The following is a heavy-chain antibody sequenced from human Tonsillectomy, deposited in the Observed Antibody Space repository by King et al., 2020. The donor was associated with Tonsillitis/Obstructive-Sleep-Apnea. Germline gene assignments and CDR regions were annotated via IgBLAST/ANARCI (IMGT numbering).Heavy chain of an antibody. J-gene: IGHJ6*03. D-gene: IGHD2-2*01. CDR1: GFTFDDYA. CDR2: ISWNSGSI. Sequence: QLVQSGGGLVQPGRSLRLSCAASGFTFDDYAMHWVRQAPGKGLEWVSGISWNSGSIGYADSVKGRFTISRDNAKNSLYLQMNSLRAEETALYYCAKGSHCSSTSCSPYYYYYYMDVWGKGTTVTVSS. CDR3: AKGSHCSSTSCSPYYYYYYMDV. V-gene: IGHV3-9*01.